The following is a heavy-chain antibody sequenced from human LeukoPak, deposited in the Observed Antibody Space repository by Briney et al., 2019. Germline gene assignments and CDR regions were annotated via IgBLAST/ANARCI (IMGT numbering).Heavy chain of an antibody. CDR2: ISAYNGNT. V-gene: IGHV1-18*01. J-gene: IGHJ4*02. Sequence: ASVKVSCKASGYTFSTFPINWVRQAPGQGLEWMGWISAYNGNTNYAQKFQGRVTMTADTSTSTAYMELKSLRSDDTAVYYCAREYCSGGSCYGVDYWGQGTLVTVSS. D-gene: IGHD2-15*01. CDR1: GYTFSTFP. CDR3: AREYCSGGSCYGVDY.